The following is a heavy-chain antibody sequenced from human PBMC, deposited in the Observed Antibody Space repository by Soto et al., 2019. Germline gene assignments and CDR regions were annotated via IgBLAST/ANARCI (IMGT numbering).Heavy chain of an antibody. CDR1: GYTFTSYG. J-gene: IGHJ4*02. Sequence: QVQLVQSGAEVKKPGASVKVACKASGYTFTSYGISWVRQAPGQGLEWMGWISAYNGNTNYSQKLQGRVTMTTDTSTRTAYMKLRSLRPDDTAVYYFARDNPPLGYWGQGTLVTVSS. CDR3: ARDNPPLGY. CDR2: ISAYNGNT. V-gene: IGHV1-18*01.